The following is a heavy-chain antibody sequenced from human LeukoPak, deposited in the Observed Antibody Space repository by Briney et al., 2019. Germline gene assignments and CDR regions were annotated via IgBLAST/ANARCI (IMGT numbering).Heavy chain of an antibody. CDR2: IYTSGST. Sequence: GSLRLSCAASGFTFSSYAMGWIRQLAGKGLGWIGRIYTSGSTNYNPSLKSRVTMSVDTSKNQFSLKLSSVTAADTAVYYCAREDCSSTSCYTRTSRFFDYWGQGTLVTVSS. D-gene: IGHD2-2*02. CDR1: GFTFSSYA. CDR3: AREDCSSTSCYTRTSRFFDY. V-gene: IGHV4-4*07. J-gene: IGHJ4*02.